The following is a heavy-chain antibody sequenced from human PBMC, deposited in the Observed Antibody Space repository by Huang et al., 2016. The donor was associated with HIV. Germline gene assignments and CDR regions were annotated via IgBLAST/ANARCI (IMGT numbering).Heavy chain of an antibody. J-gene: IGHJ4*02. D-gene: IGHD4-4*01. CDR3: ARDIGTLTTFDY. V-gene: IGHV1-2*06. CDR1: GYTFADNY. Sequence: QVQLVQSGAGVKKPGASVKVSCKASGYTFADNYMHWLRQAPGQGLEGRGRIDPNGGGTKYAQKFQGRVTMTGDMSISTAYMELSSLRSDDTAVYFCARDIGTLTTFDYWGQETLVTVSS. CDR2: IDPNGGGT.